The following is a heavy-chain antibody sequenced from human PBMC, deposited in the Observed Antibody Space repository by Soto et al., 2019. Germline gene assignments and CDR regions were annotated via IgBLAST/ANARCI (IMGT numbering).Heavy chain of an antibody. V-gene: IGHV4-39*01. Sequence: PSETLSLTCTVSGGSISSSSYYWGWIRQPPGKGLEWIGSIYYSGSTYYNPSLKSRVTISVDTSKNQFSLKLSSVTAADTAVYYCASSPSYYDFRSGYYTINWFDPWGQGTLVTVSS. J-gene: IGHJ5*02. CDR1: GGSISSSSYY. CDR3: ASSPSYYDFRSGYYTINWFDP. D-gene: IGHD3-3*01. CDR2: IYYSGST.